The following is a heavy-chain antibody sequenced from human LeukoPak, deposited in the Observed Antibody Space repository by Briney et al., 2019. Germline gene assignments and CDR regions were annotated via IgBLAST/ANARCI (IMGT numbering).Heavy chain of an antibody. D-gene: IGHD4-17*01. CDR3: ARHIANGDYLKY. CDR1: GGSISSSNNY. J-gene: IGHJ4*02. CDR2: GSYSGST. V-gene: IGHV4-39*01. Sequence: SETLSLTCTVSGGSISSSNNYWGWIRQPPGKGLEWIGSGSYSGSTNYNPSLKSRVTISVDMSKNQFSLKVGSVTATDTAVYYCARHIANGDYLKYWGQGTLVTVSS.